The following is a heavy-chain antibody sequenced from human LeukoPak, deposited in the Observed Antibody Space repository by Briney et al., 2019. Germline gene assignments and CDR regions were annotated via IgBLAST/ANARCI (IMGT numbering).Heavy chain of an antibody. CDR3: AKGIVVVVAATGYFDY. V-gene: IGHV3-23*01. Sequence: PGGSLRLSCAASGFTLSTNYLGWVRQAPGKGLEWVSAISGSGGSTYYADSVKGRFTISRDNSKDTLYLQMNSLRAEDTAVYYCAKGIVVVVAATGYFDYWGQGTLVTVSS. D-gene: IGHD2-15*01. CDR2: ISGSGGST. J-gene: IGHJ4*02. CDR1: GFTLSTNY.